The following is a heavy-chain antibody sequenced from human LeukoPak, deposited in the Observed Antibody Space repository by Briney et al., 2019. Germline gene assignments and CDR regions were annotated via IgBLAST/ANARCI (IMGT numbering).Heavy chain of an antibody. Sequence: GGSLRLSCAASGFTFSSYSMNWVRQAPGKGLEWVSSISSSSSYIYYAGSVKGRFTISRDNAKNSLYLQMNSLRAEDTAVYYCARDMITFGGVIVISIPFDYWGQGTLVTVSS. CDR3: ARDMITFGGVIVISIPFDY. D-gene: IGHD3-16*02. J-gene: IGHJ4*02. CDR1: GFTFSSYS. CDR2: ISSSSSYI. V-gene: IGHV3-21*01.